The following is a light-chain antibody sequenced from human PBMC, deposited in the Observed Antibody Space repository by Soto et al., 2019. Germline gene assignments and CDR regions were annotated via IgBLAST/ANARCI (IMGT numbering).Light chain of an antibody. J-gene: IGKJ4*01. CDR3: QKYNGAPLT. Sequence: DIQMTQSPSSLSASVGDIVTITCRASQGISIYLAWYQQKPGKVPKLLIYDASTLQSGVPSRFSGSGSGTDFTLTISDLQPEDVATYYCQKYNGAPLTFGGGTKVEIK. V-gene: IGKV1-27*01. CDR1: QGISIY. CDR2: DAS.